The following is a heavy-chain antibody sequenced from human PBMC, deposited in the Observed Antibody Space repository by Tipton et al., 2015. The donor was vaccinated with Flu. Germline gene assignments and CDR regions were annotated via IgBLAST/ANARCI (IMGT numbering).Heavy chain of an antibody. D-gene: IGHD6-19*01. CDR3: ARDHQWLRTSANWFDP. CDR2: MYYSGTT. Sequence: LRLSCTVSGGSISNDYYYWSWIRQHPGKGLEWIGYMYYSGTTYYNPSLKSRLTISLDTSKNHFSLKLSSVTAADTAVYHCARDHQWLRTSANWFDPWGQGTLVTVSS. CDR1: GGSISNDYYY. J-gene: IGHJ5*02. V-gene: IGHV4-31*03.